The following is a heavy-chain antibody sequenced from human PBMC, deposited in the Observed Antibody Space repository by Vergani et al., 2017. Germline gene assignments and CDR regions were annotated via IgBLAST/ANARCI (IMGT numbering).Heavy chain of an antibody. J-gene: IGHJ6*02. CDR2: ISAYNGNT. CDR1: GYTFTSYG. Sequence: QVQLVQSGAEVKKPGASVKVSCKASGYTFTSYGISWVRQAPGQGLEWMGWISAYNGNTNYAQKLQGRVTMTTDTSTSTAYMELRSLRSDDTAVYYCARDLXGHYYGSGSYYCMDVWGQGTTVTVSS. CDR3: ARDLXGHYYGSGSYYCMDV. D-gene: IGHD3-10*01. V-gene: IGHV1-18*01.